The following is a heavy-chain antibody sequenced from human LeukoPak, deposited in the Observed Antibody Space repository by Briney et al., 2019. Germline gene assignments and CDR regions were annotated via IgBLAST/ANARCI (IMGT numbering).Heavy chain of an antibody. CDR3: AKAYDFWSGYSLDY. Sequence: GGSLRLSCAASGFTFSNHGMHWVRQAPGKGPEWVALIWYDRSNKYYGDSVKGRFTISRDNSKNTLYLQMNSLRAEDTAVYYCAKAYDFWSGYSLDYWGQGTLVTVSS. J-gene: IGHJ4*02. CDR2: IWYDRSNK. D-gene: IGHD3-3*01. CDR1: GFTFSNHG. V-gene: IGHV3-33*06.